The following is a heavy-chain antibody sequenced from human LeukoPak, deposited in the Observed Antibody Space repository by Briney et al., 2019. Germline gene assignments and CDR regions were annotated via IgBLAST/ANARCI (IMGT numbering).Heavy chain of an antibody. CDR1: GVSINGFY. D-gene: IGHD3-10*01. CDR3: AREVLDYSGSGPYYRHFDF. V-gene: IGHV4-59*01. CDR2: TYYSGTT. Sequence: SETLSLTCTVSGVSINGFYWSWIRQPPGKGLEWMGYTYYSGTTNYNPSLRSRVTISVDTSKNQFSLKLSSVTAADTAVYYCAREVLDYSGSGPYYRHFDFWGQGTLVTVSS. J-gene: IGHJ4*02.